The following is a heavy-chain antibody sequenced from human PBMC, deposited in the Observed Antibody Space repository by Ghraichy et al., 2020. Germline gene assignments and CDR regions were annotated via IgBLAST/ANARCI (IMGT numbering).Heavy chain of an antibody. J-gene: IGHJ4*02. D-gene: IGHD1-1*01. CDR3: ARDQNWSRDY. Sequence: GGSLRLSCAASGFTFSNYWMDWVRQAPGKGLEGVANIKPDGSAEYYVDSVKGRFTISRDNAKNSLYLQMNSLRAEDTAVYYCARDQNWSRDYWCQGTLVTVSS. V-gene: IGHV3-7*01. CDR1: GFTFSNYW. CDR2: IKPDGSAE.